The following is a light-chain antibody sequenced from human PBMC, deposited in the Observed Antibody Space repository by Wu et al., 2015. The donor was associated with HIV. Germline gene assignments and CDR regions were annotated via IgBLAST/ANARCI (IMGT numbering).Light chain of an antibody. V-gene: IGKV3-11*01. CDR3: QQRSNWPPEIT. CDR2: DTX. J-gene: IGKJ3*01. Sequence: WYQQKPTARVPRLLIYDTXNRATGIQPGQWHGSGTDFTLTISTLEPEDFAVYYCQQRSNWPPEITFGPGTKVNIK.